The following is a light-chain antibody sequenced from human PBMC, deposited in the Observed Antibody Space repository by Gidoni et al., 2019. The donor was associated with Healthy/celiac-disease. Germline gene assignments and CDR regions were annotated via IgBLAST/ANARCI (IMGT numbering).Light chain of an antibody. CDR3: QQYGSSLTT. Sequence: IVLTQCPGTLSLSPGERAPLSCRASQSVSSSYLAWYQQKPGQAPRLLIYGASSRATGIPDRFSGSGSGTDFTLTISRLEPEDFAVYYCQQYGSSLTTFGQGTKLEIK. V-gene: IGKV3-20*01. CDR1: QSVSSSY. J-gene: IGKJ2*01. CDR2: GAS.